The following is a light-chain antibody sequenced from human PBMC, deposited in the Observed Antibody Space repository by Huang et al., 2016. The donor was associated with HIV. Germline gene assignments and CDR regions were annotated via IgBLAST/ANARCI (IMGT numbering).Light chain of an antibody. CDR1: QSIGDW. Sequence: DVQMTQSPSTLSASVGDRVTIACRASQSIGDWLAWYQQKPGKAPNLLIYKASTLQRGVPSRCSGSGSGTEFTLTISSLQPADFATYYCQQYNSYSGTFGQGTKVEIK. CDR2: KAS. J-gene: IGKJ1*01. CDR3: QQYNSYSGT. V-gene: IGKV1-5*03.